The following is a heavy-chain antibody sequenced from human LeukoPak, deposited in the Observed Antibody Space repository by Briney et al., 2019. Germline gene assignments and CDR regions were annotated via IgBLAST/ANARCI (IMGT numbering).Heavy chain of an antibody. CDR1: GYTFTSYG. J-gene: IGHJ4*02. CDR3: AAVDYDFWRFDY. D-gene: IGHD3-3*01. Sequence: GASVKVSCKASGYTFTSYGISWVRQAPGQGLEWMGWISAYNGNTNYAQKLQGRVTMATDTSTSTAYMELRSLRSDDTAVYYCAAVDYDFWRFDYWGQGTLVTVSS. CDR2: ISAYNGNT. V-gene: IGHV1-18*01.